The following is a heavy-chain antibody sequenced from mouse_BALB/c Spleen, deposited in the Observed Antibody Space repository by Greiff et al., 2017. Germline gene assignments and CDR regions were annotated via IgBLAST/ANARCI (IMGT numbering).Heavy chain of an antibody. V-gene: IGHV5-12-2*01. Sequence: EVKLVESGGGLVQPGGSLKLSCAASGFTFSSYTMSWVRQTPEKRLEWVAYISNGGGSNYYPDTVKGRFTISRDNAKNTLYLQMSSLKSEDTAMYYCARHVRDAMDYWGQGTSVTVSS. CDR3: ARHVRDAMDY. CDR2: ISNGGGSN. CDR1: GFTFSSYT. J-gene: IGHJ4*01.